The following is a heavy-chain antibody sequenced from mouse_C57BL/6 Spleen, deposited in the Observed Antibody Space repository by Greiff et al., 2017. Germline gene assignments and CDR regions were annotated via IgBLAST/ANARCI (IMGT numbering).Heavy chain of an antibody. CDR3: ARRDSDY. Sequence: QVQLQQPGAELVRPGSSVKLSCKASGYTFTSYWMHWVKQRPIQGLEWIGNIDPSDSDTHYNQKFKDKATLTVDKSSSTAYMQLSSLTSEDSAVYYCARRDSDYWGQGTALTVSS. V-gene: IGHV1-52*01. J-gene: IGHJ2*01. CDR2: IDPSDSDT. CDR1: GYTFTSYW.